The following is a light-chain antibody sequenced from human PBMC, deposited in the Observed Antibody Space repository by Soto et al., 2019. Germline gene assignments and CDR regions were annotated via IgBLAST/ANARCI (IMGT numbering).Light chain of an antibody. J-gene: IGKJ4*01. V-gene: IGKV1-5*01. Sequence: DIQMTQSPSTLSAFVGDRVTITCRASQRISSRLDWYQQKPGKAPKFLIYDASSLESGVPSGFSGSGSWSQCTLTISSLQSDDSATYYCQQVNSYTLTFGEGTKVEIK. CDR2: DAS. CDR1: QRISSR. CDR3: QQVNSYTLT.